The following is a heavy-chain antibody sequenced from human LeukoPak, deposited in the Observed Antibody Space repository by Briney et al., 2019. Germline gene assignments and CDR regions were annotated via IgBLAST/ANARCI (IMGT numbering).Heavy chain of an antibody. D-gene: IGHD3-9*01. V-gene: IGHV1-2*02. J-gene: IGHJ4*02. CDR2: INPNSGGT. Sequence: ASVKVSCKASGYTFTGYYMHWVRQAPGQGLEWMGWINPNSGGTNYAQQFQGRVTMTRDTSIRTAYMEVSRLRSDDTAVYYCARSPDILTGENFDYWGQGTLVTVSS. CDR3: ARSPDILTGENFDY. CDR1: GYTFTGYY.